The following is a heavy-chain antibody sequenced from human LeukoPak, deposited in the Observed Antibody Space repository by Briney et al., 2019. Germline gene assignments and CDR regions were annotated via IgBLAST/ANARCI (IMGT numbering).Heavy chain of an antibody. J-gene: IGHJ4*02. V-gene: IGHV3-20*04. CDR2: INYNGAIT. D-gene: IGHD3-3*02. CDR3: ARDRLGPSFSVSHFDL. CDR1: GFTFVDYG. Sequence: GGSLRLSCATSGFTFVDYGLSWVRRAPGKGLEWLCAINYNGAITDYADSVKGRFTIPRDNAKNSLYLRMDSLGAEDTALYYCARDRLGPSFSVSHFDLWGQGTLVTVSS.